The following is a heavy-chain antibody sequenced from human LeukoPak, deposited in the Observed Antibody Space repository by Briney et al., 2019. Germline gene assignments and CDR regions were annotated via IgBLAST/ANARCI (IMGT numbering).Heavy chain of an antibody. Sequence: GLEWFSVISYDVSNNYYADSVKGRFTISIDNSKNTLYLQMNSLRAEDTAVYYCARDRGPFDYWGQGTLVTVSS. CDR3: ARDRGPFDY. V-gene: IGHV3-30*01. D-gene: IGHD6-25*01. CDR2: ISYDVSNN. J-gene: IGHJ4*02.